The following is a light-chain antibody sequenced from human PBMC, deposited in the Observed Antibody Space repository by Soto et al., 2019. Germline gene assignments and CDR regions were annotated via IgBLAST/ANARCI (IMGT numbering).Light chain of an antibody. V-gene: IGKV3-20*01. CDR3: QQYGSSPWT. Sequence: EIVLTQSPGTLSLSPGERAALSCRASQTVSSNYLAWYQQKPGQAPRLLIYGASSRATGIPDRFSGSGSGTAFTLTISRLDPEDFAVYYCQQYGSSPWTFGQGTKVEIK. CDR1: QTVSSNY. CDR2: GAS. J-gene: IGKJ1*01.